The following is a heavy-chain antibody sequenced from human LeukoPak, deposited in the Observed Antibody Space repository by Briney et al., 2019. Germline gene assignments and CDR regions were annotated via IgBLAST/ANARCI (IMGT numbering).Heavy chain of an antibody. CDR2: ISSSSSYT. D-gene: IGHD1-26*01. V-gene: IGHV3-11*06. CDR1: GFTFSDYY. J-gene: IGHJ3*02. CDR3: AQGGIVGGQSAFDI. Sequence: PGGSLRLSCAASGFTFSDYYMSWLRQAPGKGLEWVSYISSSSSYTNYADSVKGRFTISRDNAKNSLYLQMNSLRAEDTAVYYCAQGGIVGGQSAFDIWGQGTMVTVSS.